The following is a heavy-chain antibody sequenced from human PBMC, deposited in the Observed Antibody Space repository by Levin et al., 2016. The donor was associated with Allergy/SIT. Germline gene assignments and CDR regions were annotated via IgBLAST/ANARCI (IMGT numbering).Heavy chain of an antibody. CDR1: GYPFIGYN. D-gene: IGHD5-12*01. J-gene: IGHJ4*02. V-gene: IGHV1-2*02. CDR3: ARAPAGIVATVFDY. CDR2: VNPNDGGT. Sequence: ASVKVSCKASGYPFIGYNIHWVRQAPGQGLEWMGWVNPNDGGTKFAQKFQGRVAMTRDTSINTAYMELSSLRSDDTAVYYCARAPAGIVATVFDYWAQGTLVTVSS.